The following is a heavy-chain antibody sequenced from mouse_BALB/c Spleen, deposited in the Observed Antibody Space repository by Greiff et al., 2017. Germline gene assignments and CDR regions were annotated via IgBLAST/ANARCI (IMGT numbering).Heavy chain of an antibody. CDR2: ISSGGSYT. D-gene: IGHD1-2*01. Sequence: DVKLVESGGGLVKPGGSLKLSCAASGFTFSSYAMSWVRQTPEKRLEWVATISSGGSYTYYPDSVKGRFTISRDNAKNTLYLQMSSLRSEDTAMYYCARRDTTALFDYWGQGTTLTVSS. V-gene: IGHV5-9-3*01. CDR3: ARRDTTALFDY. J-gene: IGHJ2*01. CDR1: GFTFSSYA.